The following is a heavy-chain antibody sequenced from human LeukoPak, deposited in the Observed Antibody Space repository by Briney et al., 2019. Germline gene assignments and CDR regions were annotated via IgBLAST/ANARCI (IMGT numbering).Heavy chain of an antibody. CDR3: ASPSKPHLGWDGMDV. CDR2: ISYDGSNK. V-gene: IGHV3-30-3*01. J-gene: IGHJ6*02. D-gene: IGHD1-26*01. CDR1: GFTFSSYA. Sequence: GESLKISCAASGFTFSSYAMHWVRQAPGKGLEWVAVISYDGSNKYYADSVKGRFTISRDNSKNTLYLQMNSLRAEDTAVYYCASPSKPHLGWDGMDVWGQGTTVTVSS.